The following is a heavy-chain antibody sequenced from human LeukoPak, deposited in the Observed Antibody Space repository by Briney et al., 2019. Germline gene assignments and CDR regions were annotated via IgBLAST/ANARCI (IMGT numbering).Heavy chain of an antibody. CDR1: GFTFSSYS. V-gene: IGHV3-48*02. CDR2: ISSSSSTI. Sequence: PGGSLRLSCAASGFTFSSYSMNWVRQAPAKGLEWVSYISSSSSTIYYADSVKGRFTISRDNAKNSLYLQMNSLRDEDTAVYYCARDYDILTGYTNWFDPWGRGTLVTVSS. CDR3: ARDYDILTGYTNWFDP. J-gene: IGHJ5*02. D-gene: IGHD3-9*01.